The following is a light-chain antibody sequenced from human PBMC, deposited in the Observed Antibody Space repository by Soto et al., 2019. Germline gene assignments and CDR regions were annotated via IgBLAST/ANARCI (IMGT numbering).Light chain of an antibody. CDR3: QKYSSVPV. Sequence: DIEMTQSPSSLSASVGDSVTITCRASQGISNYVARYEQKPGRPPKLLIYAASTLHSGVPSRFSGSGSGTDFTLTITSLQPEDVATYTCQKYSSVPVFGPGTKVDIK. V-gene: IGKV1-27*01. J-gene: IGKJ3*01. CDR1: QGISNY. CDR2: AAS.